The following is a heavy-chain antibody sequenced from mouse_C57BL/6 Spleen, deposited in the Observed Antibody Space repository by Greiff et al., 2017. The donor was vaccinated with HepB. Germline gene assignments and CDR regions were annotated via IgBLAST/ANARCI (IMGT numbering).Heavy chain of an antibody. D-gene: IGHD2-1*01. CDR3: ARPGMGNYYYWYFDV. CDR1: GIDFSRYW. Sequence: EVKLVESGGGLVQPGGSLKLSCAASGIDFSRYWMSWVRRAPGKGLEWIGEINPDSSTINYAPSLKDKFIISRDNAKNTLYLQMSKVRSEDTALYYCARPGMGNYYYWYFDVWGTGTTVTVSS. V-gene: IGHV4-1*01. CDR2: INPDSSTI. J-gene: IGHJ1*03.